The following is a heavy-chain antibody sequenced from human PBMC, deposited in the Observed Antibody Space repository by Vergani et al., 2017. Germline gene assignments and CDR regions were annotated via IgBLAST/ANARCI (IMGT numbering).Heavy chain of an antibody. CDR2: ISSSSSYI. CDR1: GFTFSSYS. CDR3: ARAAIAVAGTGAWRHFDY. D-gene: IGHD6-19*01. J-gene: IGHJ4*02. V-gene: IGHV3-21*01. Sequence: EVQLVESGGGLVKPGGSLRLSCAASGFTFSSYSMNWVRQAPGKGLEWVSFISSSSSYIYYADSVKGRFTISRDNATNSLYLQMNSLRAEDTAVYYCARAAIAVAGTGAWRHFDYWGQGTLVTVSS.